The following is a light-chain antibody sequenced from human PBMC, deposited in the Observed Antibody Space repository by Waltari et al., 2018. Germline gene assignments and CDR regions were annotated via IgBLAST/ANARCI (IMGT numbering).Light chain of an antibody. V-gene: IGKV3-15*01. CDR2: GSA. J-gene: IGKJ2*01. CDR1: QDITYT. Sequence: IVLTQSPAPLSVSPGESVSLSCSASQDITYTLAWYQQKPGQAPRLLIFGSASRATGVPARFSGSVSGTDFTLTISTLQSEDFAVYSCQQYNDWPPAYTFGQGTKLEIK. CDR3: QQYNDWPPAYT.